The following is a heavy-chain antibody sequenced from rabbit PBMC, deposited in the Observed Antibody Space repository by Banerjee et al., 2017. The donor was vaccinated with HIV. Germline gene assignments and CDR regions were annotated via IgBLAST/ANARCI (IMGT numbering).Heavy chain of an antibody. J-gene: IGHJ4*01. CDR3: AKYGYAGYAYATGFYFNL. V-gene: IGHV1S40*01. Sequence: QSLEESGGDLVKPGASLTLTCTASGFSFSSSYYMCWVRQAPGKGPEWIACIYTGSSGTTYYASWAKGRFTISKTSSTTVTLQMTSLTAADTATYFCAKYGYAGYAYATGFYFNLWGQGTLVTVS. CDR1: GFSFSSSYY. D-gene: IGHD6-1*01. CDR2: IYTGSSGTT.